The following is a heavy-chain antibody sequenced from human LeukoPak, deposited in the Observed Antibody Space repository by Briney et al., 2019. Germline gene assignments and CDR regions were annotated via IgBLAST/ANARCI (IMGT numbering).Heavy chain of an antibody. D-gene: IGHD3-22*01. Sequence: PGGSLRLSCAASGFTFSSYSMNWVRQAPGKGLEWVSSISSSSSYIYYADSVKGRFTISRDNAKNSLYLQMNSLRAEDTAVYYCAKHESGSHYYDSSGPFQHWGQGTLVTVSP. CDR2: ISSSSSYI. J-gene: IGHJ1*01. V-gene: IGHV3-21*01. CDR1: GFTFSSYS. CDR3: AKHESGSHYYDSSGPFQH.